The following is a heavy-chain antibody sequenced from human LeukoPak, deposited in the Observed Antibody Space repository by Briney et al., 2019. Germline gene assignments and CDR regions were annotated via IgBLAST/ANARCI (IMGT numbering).Heavy chain of an antibody. J-gene: IGHJ4*02. CDR1: GGTFSSYA. V-gene: IGHV1-69*05. D-gene: IGHD3-3*01. CDR3: ARGNVLRFLEWLPAPYYFVY. CDR2: IIPIFGTA. Sequence: SVKVSCKASGGTFSSYAISWVRQAPGQGLEWMGGIIPIFGTANYAQKFQGRVTITTDESTSTAYMELSSVRSEDTAVYYCARGNVLRFLEWLPAPYYFVYWGQGTLVTVSS.